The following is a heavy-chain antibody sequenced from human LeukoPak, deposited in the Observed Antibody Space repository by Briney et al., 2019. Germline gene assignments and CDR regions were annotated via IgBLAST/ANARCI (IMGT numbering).Heavy chain of an antibody. CDR3: ARHSGYYYARDAFDI. J-gene: IGHJ3*02. CDR1: GGSSTNYF. Sequence: SETLSLTCVLYGGSSTNYFWSWIRQPPGKGLEWIGEINRSASTNYNPSLKSRVTISVDTSRNQFSLKLSSVTAADTAVYYCARHSGYYYARDAFDIWGQGTMVTVSS. D-gene: IGHD3-22*01. V-gene: IGHV4-34*01. CDR2: INRSAST.